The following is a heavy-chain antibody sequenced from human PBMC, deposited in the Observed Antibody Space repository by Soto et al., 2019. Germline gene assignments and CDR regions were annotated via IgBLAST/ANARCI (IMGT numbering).Heavy chain of an antibody. CDR2: IYYSGST. CDR3: ARHGLHYYDRSCYPNWLDP. D-gene: IGHD3-22*01. J-gene: IGHJ5*02. CDR1: GGSISSSSYY. V-gene: IGHV4-39*01. Sequence: SETLSLTCTVSGGSISSSSYYWGWIRQPPGKGLEWIGSIYYSGSTYYNPSLKSRVTISVDTSKNQFSLKLSSVTAADTAVYYCARHGLHYYDRSCYPNWLDPWGQGTLVTVYS.